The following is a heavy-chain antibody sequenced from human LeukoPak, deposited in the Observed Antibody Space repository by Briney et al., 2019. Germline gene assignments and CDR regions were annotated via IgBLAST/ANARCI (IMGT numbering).Heavy chain of an antibody. CDR1: GGSFSGYY. V-gene: IGHV4-34*01. CDR2: INHSGST. Sequence: SETLSLTCAVYGGSFSGYYWSWIRPPPGKGLEWIGEINHSGSTNYNPSLKSRVTISVVTSKNQFSLKLSSVTAADTAVYYCARGSSSGWYYWGQGTLVTVSS. D-gene: IGHD6-19*01. J-gene: IGHJ4*02. CDR3: ARGSSSGWYY.